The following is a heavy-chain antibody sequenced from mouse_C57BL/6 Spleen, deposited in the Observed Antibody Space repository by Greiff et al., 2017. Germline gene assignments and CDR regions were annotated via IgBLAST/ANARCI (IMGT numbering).Heavy chain of an antibody. Sequence: EVMLVESGGGLVKPGGSLKLSCAASGFTFSDYGMHWVRQAPEKGLEWVAYISSGSSTIYYADTVKGRFTISRDNAKNTLFLQMTSLGSEDTAMDYCARKGYSKAWFAYWGQGTLVTGSA. CDR2: ISSGSSTI. D-gene: IGHD2-5*01. J-gene: IGHJ3*01. CDR1: GFTFSDYG. V-gene: IGHV5-17*01. CDR3: ARKGYSKAWFAY.